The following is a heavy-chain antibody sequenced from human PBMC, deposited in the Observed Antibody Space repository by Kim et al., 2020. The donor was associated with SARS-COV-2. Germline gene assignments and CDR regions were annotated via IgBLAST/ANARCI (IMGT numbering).Heavy chain of an antibody. Sequence: GGSLRLSCAASGFTFSSYGMHWVRQAPGKGLEWVAVIWYDGSNKYYADSVKGRFTISRDNSKNTLYLQMNSLRAEDTAVYYCARDQLLGYYGSGSYGPFDYWGQGTLVTVSS. J-gene: IGHJ4*02. V-gene: IGHV3-33*01. CDR3: ARDQLLGYYGSGSYGPFDY. D-gene: IGHD3-10*01. CDR1: GFTFSSYG. CDR2: IWYDGSNK.